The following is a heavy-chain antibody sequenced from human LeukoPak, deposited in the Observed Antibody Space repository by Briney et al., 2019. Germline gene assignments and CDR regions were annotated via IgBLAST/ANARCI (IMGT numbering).Heavy chain of an antibody. CDR1: GFTFSRYW. D-gene: IGHD3-16*01. J-gene: IGHJ4*02. Sequence: GGSLRLSCAASGFTFSRYWMQWVRQAPGKGLVWVSHINSDGRSTTYADSVKGRFTTPRDNAKNTLYLQMNGLRDEDTAVYYCVRDNFGVDYWGRGTLVTVSS. CDR2: INSDGRST. CDR3: VRDNFGVDY. V-gene: IGHV3-74*03.